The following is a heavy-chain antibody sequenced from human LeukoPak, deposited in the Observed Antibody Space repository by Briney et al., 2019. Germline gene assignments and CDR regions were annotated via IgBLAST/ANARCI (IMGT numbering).Heavy chain of an antibody. V-gene: IGHV3-9*01. D-gene: IGHD6-19*01. CDR3: AKCPDSSGCYLDPEYYYGMDV. CDR2: ISWNSGSI. Sequence: GRSLRLSCAASGFTFDDYAMHWVRQAPGKGLEWVLGISWNSGSIGYADSVKGRFTISRDNAKNSLYLQMNSLRAEDTALYYCAKCPDSSGCYLDPEYYYGMDVWGQGTTVTVSS. CDR1: GFTFDDYA. J-gene: IGHJ6*02.